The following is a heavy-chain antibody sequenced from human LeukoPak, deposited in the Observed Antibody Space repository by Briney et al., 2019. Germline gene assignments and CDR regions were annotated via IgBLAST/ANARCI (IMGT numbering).Heavy chain of an antibody. Sequence: GRSLRLSCAASGFTFSTSWMTWVRQAPGKGLEWVANINGDGSLNGHVASVKGRFTISRDNAKNSVYLQMISLRDEDTAVYYCTRDRAYGALDYWGQGTLVTVSS. V-gene: IGHV3-7*01. CDR1: GFTFSTSW. J-gene: IGHJ4*02. CDR2: INGDGSLN. D-gene: IGHD4/OR15-4a*01. CDR3: TRDRAYGALDY.